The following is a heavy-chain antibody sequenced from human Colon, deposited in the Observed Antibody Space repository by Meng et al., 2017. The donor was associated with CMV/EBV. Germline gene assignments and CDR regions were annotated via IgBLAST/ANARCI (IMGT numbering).Heavy chain of an antibody. Sequence: GSLRLPCSVSGGSVSGGIYYWSWIRQPPGKGLEWLGYITYTGSSKYNPSVKGRVTISSDTSKNHISLKLTSVTAADMAVYYCARSTIQSFAYGLNVWGLGTTVTVSS. J-gene: IGHJ6*02. CDR3: ARSTIQSFAYGLNV. D-gene: IGHD3-10*01. CDR1: GGSVSGGIYY. V-gene: IGHV4-61*03. CDR2: ITYTGSS.